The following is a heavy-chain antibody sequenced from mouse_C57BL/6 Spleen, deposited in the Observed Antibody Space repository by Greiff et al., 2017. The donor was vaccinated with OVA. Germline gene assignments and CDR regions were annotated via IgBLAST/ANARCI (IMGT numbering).Heavy chain of an antibody. CDR3: ARSSNYRFAY. J-gene: IGHJ3*01. CDR1: GYTFTDYN. Sequence: EVKLMESGPELVKPGASVKIPCKASGYTFTDYNMDWVKQSHGKSLEWIGDINPNNGGTIYNQKFKGKATLTVDKSSSTAYMELRSLTSEDTAVYYCARSSNYRFAYWGQGTLVTVSA. CDR2: INPNNGGT. D-gene: IGHD2-5*01. V-gene: IGHV1-18*01.